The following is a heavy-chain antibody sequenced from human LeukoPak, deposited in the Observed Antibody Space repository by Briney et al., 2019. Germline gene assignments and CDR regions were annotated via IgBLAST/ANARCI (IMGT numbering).Heavy chain of an antibody. CDR2: IYYRGRT. V-gene: IGHV4-39*01. CDR3: ARGRFNRYPGVAFDI. J-gene: IGHJ3*02. Sequence: SDTLSLICTVSGGSISSSSYYWGWIRQPPGTGLEWIGSIYYRGRTYYNPSLKSRLTISVDTSKNQFSLKLSSVTAADTAVYYCARGRFNRYPGVAFDIWGQGTMVTVSS. CDR1: GGSISSSSYY. D-gene: IGHD1-14*01.